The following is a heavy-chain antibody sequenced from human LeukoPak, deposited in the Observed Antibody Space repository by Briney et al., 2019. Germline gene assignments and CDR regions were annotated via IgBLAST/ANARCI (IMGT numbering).Heavy chain of an antibody. V-gene: IGHV1-18*01. J-gene: IGHJ4*02. CDR3: ARDATIFGVVSSFDY. CDR2: ISGYNGNT. D-gene: IGHD3-3*01. CDR1: GYTLSMYG. Sequence: ASVKVSCKASGYTLSMYGISWVRQAPGQGLEGMGWISGYNGNTNYAQKVQSRVMMTTDTSTSTAYMELRSLRSDDTAVYYCARDATIFGVVSSFDYWGQGTLVTVSS.